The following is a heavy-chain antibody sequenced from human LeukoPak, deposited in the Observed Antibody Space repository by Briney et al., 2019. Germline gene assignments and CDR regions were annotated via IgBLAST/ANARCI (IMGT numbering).Heavy chain of an antibody. V-gene: IGHV3-74*01. D-gene: IGHD3-10*01. CDR3: ARGRGITMVRGVLFDY. CDR2: INSDGSST. CDR1: GFTFSSYW. Sequence: GGSLRLSCAASGFTFSSYWMHWVRQAPGKGLVWVSRINSDGSSTSYADSVKGRFTISRDNAKNTLYLQMNSLRAEETAVYYCARGRGITMVRGVLFDYWGQGTLVTVSS. J-gene: IGHJ4*02.